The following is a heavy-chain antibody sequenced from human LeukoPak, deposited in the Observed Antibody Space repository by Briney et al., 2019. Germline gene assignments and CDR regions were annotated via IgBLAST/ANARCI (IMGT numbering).Heavy chain of an antibody. Sequence: SETLSLTCTASGGSISSYYWSWIRQPAGKRLEWIGRISSSGSTNYNPSLKSRVTMSVDSSKNQFSLILISVTAADTAVYYCARGHITMIVSWGQGTLVTVSS. V-gene: IGHV4-4*07. CDR1: GGSISSYY. D-gene: IGHD3-22*01. CDR3: ARGHITMIVS. CDR2: ISSSGST. J-gene: IGHJ4*02.